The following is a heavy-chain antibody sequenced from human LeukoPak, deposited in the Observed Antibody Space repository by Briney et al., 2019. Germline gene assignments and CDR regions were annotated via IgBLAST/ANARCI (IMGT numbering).Heavy chain of an antibody. V-gene: IGHV4-59*01. Sequence: SETLSLTCTVSGGSISPYFWSWMRQTPGKGLEWIGYISYTGSTNYNPALKSRVTISVDTSKNQFSLQLTSVTAADTAVYYCARDDYRGVTNFDPWGQGTLVTVSS. D-gene: IGHD3-10*01. CDR3: ARDDYRGVTNFDP. CDR1: GGSISPYF. J-gene: IGHJ5*02. CDR2: ISYTGST.